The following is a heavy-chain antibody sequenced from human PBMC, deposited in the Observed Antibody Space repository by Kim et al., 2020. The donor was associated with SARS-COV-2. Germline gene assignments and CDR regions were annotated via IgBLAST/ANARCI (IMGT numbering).Heavy chain of an antibody. Sequence: GGSLRLSCAASGFTFSSYAMHWVRQAPGKGLEYVSAISSNGGSPYYANSVKGRFTISRDNSKNTLYLQMGSLRAEDMAVYYCARGLDFDYGDYYYYYGMDGWGQGTTVTVSS. CDR3: ARGLDFDYGDYYYYYGMDG. D-gene: IGHD4-17*01. CDR2: ISSNGGSP. V-gene: IGHV3-64*01. CDR1: GFTFSSYA. J-gene: IGHJ6*02.